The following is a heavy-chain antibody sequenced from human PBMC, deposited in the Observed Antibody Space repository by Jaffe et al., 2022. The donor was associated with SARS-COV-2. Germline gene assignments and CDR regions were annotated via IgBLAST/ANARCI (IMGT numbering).Heavy chain of an antibody. V-gene: IGHV3-7*01. J-gene: IGHJ6*02. CDR2: IKQDGSEK. D-gene: IGHD2-2*01. CDR3: ARGALGVVPAPPYYYGMDV. CDR1: GFTFSSYW. Sequence: EVQLVESGGGLVQPGGSLRLSCAASGFTFSSYWMSWVRQAPGKGLEWVANIKQDGSEKYYVDSVKGRFTISRDNAKNSLYLQMNSLRAEDTAVYYCARGALGVVPAPPYYYGMDVWGQGTTVTVSS.